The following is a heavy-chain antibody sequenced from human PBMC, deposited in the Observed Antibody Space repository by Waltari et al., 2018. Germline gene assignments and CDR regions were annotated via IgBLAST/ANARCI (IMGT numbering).Heavy chain of an antibody. J-gene: IGHJ5*02. CDR3: AREGDGGWFDP. V-gene: IGHV3-7*01. D-gene: IGHD3-16*01. CDR2: IKQDGSEK. CDR1: GSTFSSYW. Sequence: EVQLVESGGGLVQPGGSLRLSCAASGSTFSSYWMSWVRQAPGKGLEWVANIKQDGSEKYYVDSVKGRFTISRDNAKNSLYLQMNSLRAEDTAVYYCAREGDGGWFDPWGQGTLVTVSS.